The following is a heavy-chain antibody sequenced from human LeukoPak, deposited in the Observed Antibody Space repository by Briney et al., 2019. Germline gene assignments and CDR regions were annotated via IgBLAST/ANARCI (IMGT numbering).Heavy chain of an antibody. V-gene: IGHV3-23*01. CDR2: ISGSDGST. CDR1: GFTFSTYA. CDR3: ARGYSGTYRIDY. J-gene: IGHJ4*02. D-gene: IGHD1-26*01. Sequence: GGSLRLSCAASGFTFSTYAMSWVRQAPGKGLEWVSVISGSDGSTYYADSVKGRFTISRDSAKNTLHLQLDSLRVEDTAVYFCARGYSGTYRIDYWGQGTLVTVSS.